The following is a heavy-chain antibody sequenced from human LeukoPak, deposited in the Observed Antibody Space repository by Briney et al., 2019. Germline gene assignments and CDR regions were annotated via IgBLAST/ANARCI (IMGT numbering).Heavy chain of an antibody. CDR1: GFTFSSYA. J-gene: IGHJ6*02. V-gene: IGHV3-30-3*01. CDR2: ISYDGSNK. D-gene: IGHD3-16*01. CDR3: ARVGGSPYYYYGMDV. Sequence: GRSLRLSCAASGFTFSSYAMHWVRQAPGKGLEWVAVISYDGSNKYYADSVKGRFTISRDNAKNSLYLQMNSLRAEDTAVYYCARVGGSPYYYYGMDVWGQGTTVTVSS.